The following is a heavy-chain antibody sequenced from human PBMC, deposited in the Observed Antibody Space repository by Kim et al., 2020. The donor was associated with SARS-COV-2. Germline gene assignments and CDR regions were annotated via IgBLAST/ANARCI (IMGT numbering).Heavy chain of an antibody. D-gene: IGHD5-18*01. V-gene: IGHV1-18*01. J-gene: IGHJ6*02. CDR3: AREGYSYGHYYYYGMDV. CDR2: ISAYNGNT. CDR1: GYTFTSYG. Sequence: ASVKVSCKASGYTFTSYGISWVRQAPGQGLEWMGWISAYNGNTNYAQKLQGRVTMTTDTSTSTAYMELRSLRSDDTAVYYCAREGYSYGHYYYYGMDVWGQGTTVTVSS.